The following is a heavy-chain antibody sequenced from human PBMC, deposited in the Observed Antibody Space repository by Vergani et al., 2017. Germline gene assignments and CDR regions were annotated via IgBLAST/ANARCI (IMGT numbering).Heavy chain of an antibody. CDR2: ISGSGGST. V-gene: IGHV3-23*04. CDR1: GFTFDDYA. CDR3: AKDAPRSGWIPEYFQH. Sequence: EVQLVESGGGLVQPGRSLRLSCAASGFTFDDYAMHWVRQAPGKGLEWVSAISGSGGSTYYADSVKGRFTISRDNSKNTLYLQMNSLRAEDTAVYYCAKDAPRSGWIPEYFQHWGQGTLVTVSS. J-gene: IGHJ1*01. D-gene: IGHD6-19*01.